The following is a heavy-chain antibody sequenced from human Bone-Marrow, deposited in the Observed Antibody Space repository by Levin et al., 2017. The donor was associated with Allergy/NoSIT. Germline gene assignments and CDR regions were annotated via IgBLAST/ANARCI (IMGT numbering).Heavy chain of an antibody. Sequence: SGGSLRLSCEVSGFNFGAYAMNWVRQAPGKGLEWVSGISIGRASYYSDSVKGRFITSRDNAKNTVVLQMNSLRVEDTAVYYCAKVADDYRPGGLYYMDVWGKGTSVTVSS. D-gene: IGHD4/OR15-4a*01. V-gene: IGHV3-23*01. J-gene: IGHJ6*03. CDR3: AKVADDYRPGGLYYMDV. CDR1: GFNFGAYA. CDR2: ISIGRAS.